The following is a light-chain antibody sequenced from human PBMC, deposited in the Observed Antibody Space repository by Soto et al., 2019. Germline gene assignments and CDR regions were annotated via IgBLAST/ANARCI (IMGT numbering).Light chain of an antibody. CDR3: QQYNSYCT. CDR1: QSISSW. J-gene: IGKJ1*01. CDR2: KAS. V-gene: IGKV1-5*03. Sequence: DIQMTQSPSTLSASVGDRVTITCRASQSISSWLAWYQQKPGKAPKLLIYKASSLGSGVPSRFSGSGSGTEFTLTFSSLQPDDFATYYCQQYNSYCTFGQGTKV.